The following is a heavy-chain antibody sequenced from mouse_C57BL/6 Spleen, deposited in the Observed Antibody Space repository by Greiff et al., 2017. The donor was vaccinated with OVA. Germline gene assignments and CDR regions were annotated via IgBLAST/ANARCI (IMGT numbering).Heavy chain of an antibody. CDR1: GYAFSSYW. CDR3: ARRENWGYYFDY. D-gene: IGHD4-1*01. CDR2: IYPGDGDT. J-gene: IGHJ2*01. Sequence: QVQLQQSGAELVKPGASVKISCKASGYAFSSYWMNWVKQRPGKGLEWIGQIYPGDGDTNYNGKFKGKATLTADKSSSTAYMQLSSLTSEDSAVYFCARRENWGYYFDYWGQGTTLTVSS. V-gene: IGHV1-80*01.